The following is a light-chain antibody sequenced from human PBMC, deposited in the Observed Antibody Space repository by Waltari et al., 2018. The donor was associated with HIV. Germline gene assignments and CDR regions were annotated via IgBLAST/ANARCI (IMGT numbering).Light chain of an antibody. Sequence: QSALTQPASVSGSPGQSITISCTGTRSDGGSYNLVSWYQHHPGKAPKLSISEVSKRPSGVSNRFSGSKSGTTASLTISGLQAEDEADYHCCSYAHNDPWVFGGGTRLTVL. CDR2: EVS. V-gene: IGLV2-23*02. CDR1: RSDGGSYNL. CDR3: CSYAHNDPWV. J-gene: IGLJ3*02.